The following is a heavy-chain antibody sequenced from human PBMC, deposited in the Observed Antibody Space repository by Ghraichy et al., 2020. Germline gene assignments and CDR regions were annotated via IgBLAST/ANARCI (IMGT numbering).Heavy chain of an antibody. CDR1: GFTFSSYA. CDR3: AKGRYYDSSGYYSVGFFDY. J-gene: IGHJ4*02. CDR2: ISGSGGST. Sequence: GGSLRLSCAASGFTFSSYAMSWVRQAPGKGLEWVSAISGSGGSTYYADSVKGRFTISRDNSKNTLYLQMNSLRAEDTAVYYCAKGRYYDSSGYYSVGFFDYWGQGTLVTVSS. V-gene: IGHV3-23*01. D-gene: IGHD3-22*01.